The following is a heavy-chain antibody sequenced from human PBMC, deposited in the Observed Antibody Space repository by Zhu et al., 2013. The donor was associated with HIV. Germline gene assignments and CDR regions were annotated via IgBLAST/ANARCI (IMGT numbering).Heavy chain of an antibody. CDR1: GGTFSSYA. J-gene: IGHJ6*02. CDR3: AREPGSTVTTNYYYYGMDV. CDR2: IIPIFGTA. V-gene: IGHV1-69*06. D-gene: IGHD4-4*01. Sequence: QVQLVQSGAEVKKPGSSVKVSCKASGGTFSSYAISWVRQAPGQGLEWMGGIIPIFGTANYAQKFQGRVTITADKSTSTAYMELSSLRSEDTAVYYCAREPGSTVTTNYYYYGMDVWGQGTTVTVSS.